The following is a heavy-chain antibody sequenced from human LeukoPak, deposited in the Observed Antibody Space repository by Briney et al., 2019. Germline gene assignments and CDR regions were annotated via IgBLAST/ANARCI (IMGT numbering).Heavy chain of an antibody. J-gene: IGHJ6*03. V-gene: IGHV4-38-2*02. D-gene: IGHD3-16*02. CDR1: GYSISSGYY. CDR2: IYHSGST. CDR3: ASPGSDPPHYYYYMDV. Sequence: SETLSPTCTVSGYSISSGYYWGWIRQPPGKGLEWIGSIYHSGSTYYNPSLKSRVTISVDTSKNQFSLKLSSVTAADTAVYYCASPGSDPPHYYYYMDVWGKGTTVTVSS.